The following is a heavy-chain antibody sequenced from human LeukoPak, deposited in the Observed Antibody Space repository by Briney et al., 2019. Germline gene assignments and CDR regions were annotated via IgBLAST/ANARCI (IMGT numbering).Heavy chain of an antibody. D-gene: IGHD4-11*01. J-gene: IGHJ5*02. Sequence: PGGSLRLSCAASGFTFSSYGMHWVRQAPGKGLEWGAALSYDGSNKYYADPVKGRFTSARDNSKNTLYLQMGSLRAEDMAVYYCARAYSDYPRWFDPWGQGTLVTVSS. CDR2: LSYDGSNK. V-gene: IGHV3-30*03. CDR1: GFTFSSYG. CDR3: ARAYSDYPRWFDP.